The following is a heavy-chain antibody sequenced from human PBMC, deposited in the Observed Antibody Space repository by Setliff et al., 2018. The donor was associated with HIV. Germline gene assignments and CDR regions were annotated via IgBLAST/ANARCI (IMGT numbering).Heavy chain of an antibody. V-gene: IGHV1-69*10. J-gene: IGHJ4*02. CDR1: GYTFTGYF. CDR3: ASSRHPVASFDY. Sequence: SVKVSCKASGYTFTGYFIHWVRQAPGQGPEWMGGIIPILGIPNYAQKFQGRVTITADKSTSIAYMELSSLISEDTAVYYCASSRHPVASFDYWGQGTLVTVSS. CDR2: IIPILGIP. D-gene: IGHD6-13*01.